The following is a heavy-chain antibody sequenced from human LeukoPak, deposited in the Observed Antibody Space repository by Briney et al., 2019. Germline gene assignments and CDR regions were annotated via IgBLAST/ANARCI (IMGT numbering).Heavy chain of an antibody. CDR3: ARETCSGGSCFQFDF. D-gene: IGHD2-15*01. CDR1: GDSISNYY. J-gene: IGHJ4*02. Sequence: ASETLSLTCTVSGDSISNYYWSWIRQSPGKGLEWIGYIYYSGSTNYNPSLKSRVTISVDTSKNQFSLKLSSVTAADTAVCYCARETCSGGSCFQFDFWGQGTLVTVSS. CDR2: IYYSGST. V-gene: IGHV4-59*01.